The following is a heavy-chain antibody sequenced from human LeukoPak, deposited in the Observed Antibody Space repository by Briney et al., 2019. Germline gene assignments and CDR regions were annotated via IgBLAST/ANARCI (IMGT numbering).Heavy chain of an antibody. J-gene: IGHJ4*02. Sequence: PSETLSLTCTVSGGSISSGSYYWSWIRQPAGKGLEWIGRIYTSGSTNYNPSLKSRVTISVDTSKNQFSLKLSSVTAADTAVYYCARDRSRDWYLNADLDYWGQGTLVTVSS. V-gene: IGHV4-61*02. CDR2: IYTSGST. CDR1: GGSISSGSYY. D-gene: IGHD3/OR15-3a*01. CDR3: ARDRSRDWYLNADLDY.